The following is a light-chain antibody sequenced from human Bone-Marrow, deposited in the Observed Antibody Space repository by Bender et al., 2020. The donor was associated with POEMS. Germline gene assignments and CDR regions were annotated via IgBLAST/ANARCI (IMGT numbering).Light chain of an antibody. CDR1: SSNIDSYDY. Sequence: QSALTQPASVSGSPGQSITISCTGTSSNIDSYDYISWYQHHPGRVPKVLIYDVSKRPSGVSDRFSASKSGATASLTIFGLQVEDEADYFCSSYGRNTLDFVIGSGTRVTVL. CDR3: SSYGRNTLDFV. J-gene: IGLJ1*01. V-gene: IGLV2-14*03. CDR2: DVS.